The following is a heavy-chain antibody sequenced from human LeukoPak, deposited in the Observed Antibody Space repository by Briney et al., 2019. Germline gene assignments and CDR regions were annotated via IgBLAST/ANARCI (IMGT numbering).Heavy chain of an antibody. CDR1: GGSFSGYY. CDR3: ARGPYYYDSSGYSNFDY. Sequence: PSETLSLTCAVYGGSFSGYYWSWIRQPPGKGLEWIGEINHSGSTNYNPSLKSRVTISVDTSKNQFSLKLSAVTAADTAVYYCARGPYYYDSSGYSNFDYWGQGTLVIVSS. CDR2: INHSGST. V-gene: IGHV4-34*01. D-gene: IGHD3-22*01. J-gene: IGHJ4*02.